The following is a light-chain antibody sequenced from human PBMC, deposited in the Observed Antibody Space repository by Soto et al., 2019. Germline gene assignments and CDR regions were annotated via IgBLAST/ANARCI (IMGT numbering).Light chain of an antibody. V-gene: IGLV2-14*01. Sequence: QSALTQPPSASGSPGQSVTISCTGTSSDVGRYNYVSWYQHHPGKAPKLMIYEVSNRPSGVSNRFSGSKSGNTASLTISGLQADDEADYYCSSYTSMSTVVFGGGTKVTVL. CDR2: EVS. CDR3: SSYTSMSTVV. CDR1: SSDVGRYNY. J-gene: IGLJ2*01.